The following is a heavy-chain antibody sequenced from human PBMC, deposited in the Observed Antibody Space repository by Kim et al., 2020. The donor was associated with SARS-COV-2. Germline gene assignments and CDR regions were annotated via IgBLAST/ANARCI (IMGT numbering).Heavy chain of an antibody. Sequence: ASVKVSCKASGYTFTGYYMHWVRQAPGQGLEWMGWINPNSGGTNYAQKFQGRVTMTRDTSISTAYMELSRLRSDDTAVYYCARDRFLGVEVYYMDVWGKGTTVTVSS. V-gene: IGHV1-2*02. J-gene: IGHJ6*03. CDR2: INPNSGGT. CDR1: GYTFTGYY. D-gene: IGHD3-3*01. CDR3: ARDRFLGVEVYYMDV.